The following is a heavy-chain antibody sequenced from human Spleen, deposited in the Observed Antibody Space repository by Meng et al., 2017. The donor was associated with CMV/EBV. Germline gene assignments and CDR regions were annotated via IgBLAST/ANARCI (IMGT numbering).Heavy chain of an antibody. D-gene: IGHD3-10*01. CDR3: AAGWFGELPYFDY. CDR1: GGTFSSYT. V-gene: IGHV1-69*02. Sequence: SVNVSCKASGGTFSSYTISWVRQAPGQGLEWMGRIIPILGIANYAQKFQGRVTITADKSTSTAYMELSSLRSEDTAVYYCAAGWFGELPYFDYWGQGTLVTVSS. J-gene: IGHJ4*02. CDR2: IIPILGIA.